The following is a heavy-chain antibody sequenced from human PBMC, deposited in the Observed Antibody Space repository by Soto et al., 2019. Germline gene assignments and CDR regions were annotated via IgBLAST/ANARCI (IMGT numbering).Heavy chain of an antibody. J-gene: IGHJ4*02. CDR1: GGTFSTYA. CDR2: IIPMFGTA. D-gene: IGHD5-18*01. CDR3: ASGIQLWLRRINNGYSG. Sequence: QVQLVQSGAEVKKPESSVKVSCKAPGGTFSTYAISWVRQAPGQGLEWMGGIIPMFGTANYAQRFPDRVTITADESPNTVYMELSRLRSEATAVYFCASGIQLWLRRINNGYSGWGQGTLVTVSS. V-gene: IGHV1-69*12.